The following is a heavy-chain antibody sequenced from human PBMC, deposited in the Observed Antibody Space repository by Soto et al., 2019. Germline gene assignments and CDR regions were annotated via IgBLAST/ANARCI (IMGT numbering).Heavy chain of an antibody. CDR2: ISYDGSNK. CDR1: GFIFSSYG. V-gene: IGHV3-30*18. Sequence: GGSLRLSCAASGFIFSSYGMHWVRQAPGKGLEWVAIISYDGSNKYYADSVKGRFTISRDNSKNTLYLQMNSLRAEDTAVYYCAKEDVEMASNWFDHWGQGTLVTVSS. D-gene: IGHD5-12*01. CDR3: AKEDVEMASNWFDH. J-gene: IGHJ5*02.